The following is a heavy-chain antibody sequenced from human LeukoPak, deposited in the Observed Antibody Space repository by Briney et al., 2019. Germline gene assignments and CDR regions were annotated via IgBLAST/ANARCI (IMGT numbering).Heavy chain of an antibody. D-gene: IGHD1-26*01. Sequence: GGSLRLSCAASGFTVSSNYMSWVRQAPGKGLEWVSVIYSGGSTYYADSVKGRFTISRDNSRNTLYLQMNTLRAEDTAVYYCARTSGSYPINDVDYWGQGTLVTVSS. CDR2: IYSGGST. CDR3: ARTSGSYPINDVDY. CDR1: GFTVSSNY. J-gene: IGHJ4*02. V-gene: IGHV3-53*05.